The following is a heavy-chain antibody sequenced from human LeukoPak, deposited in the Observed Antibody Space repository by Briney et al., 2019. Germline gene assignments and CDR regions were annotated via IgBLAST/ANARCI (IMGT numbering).Heavy chain of an antibody. J-gene: IGHJ4*02. Sequence: PGGSLRLSCAASGFTFSSYAMSWVRQAPGKGLEWVSAISGSGGSTYYADSVKGRFTISRDNSKNTLYLQMNSLRAEDTAVYYCARDRGDFWSGYCHFDYWGQGTLVTVSS. CDR1: GFTFSSYA. CDR3: ARDRGDFWSGYCHFDY. CDR2: ISGSGGST. V-gene: IGHV3-23*01. D-gene: IGHD3-3*01.